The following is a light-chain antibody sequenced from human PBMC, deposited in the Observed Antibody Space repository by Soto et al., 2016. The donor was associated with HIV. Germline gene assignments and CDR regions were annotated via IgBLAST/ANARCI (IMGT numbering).Light chain of an antibody. J-gene: IGKJ2*01. CDR2: AAS. Sequence: DIQMTQSPSSLSASVGDRVTITCRASQSISSYLNWYQQKPGKAPKLLIYAASSLQSGVPSRFSGSGSGTDFTLTIISLQPEDFATYYCQQSYSTPLTFGLGDQAGDQT. CDR3: QQSYSTPLT. CDR1: QSISSY. V-gene: IGKV1-39*01.